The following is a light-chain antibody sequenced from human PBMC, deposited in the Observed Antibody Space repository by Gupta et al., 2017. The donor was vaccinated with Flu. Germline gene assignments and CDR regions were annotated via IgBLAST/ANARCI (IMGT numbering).Light chain of an antibody. V-gene: IGLV7-43*01. CDR1: TGEVTGGNF. Sequence: TVTLTCAANTGEVTGGNFADWNQQKPGQAPRSIIYSMSKKQSGTPARFSGSIRGDKAALTLSGVQPEDEAEYYCRRYEGGNYWVFGGGTKLTVL. CDR2: SMS. J-gene: IGLJ3*02. CDR3: RRYEGGNYWV.